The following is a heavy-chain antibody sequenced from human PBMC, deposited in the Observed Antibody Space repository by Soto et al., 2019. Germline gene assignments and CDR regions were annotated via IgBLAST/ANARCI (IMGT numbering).Heavy chain of an antibody. D-gene: IGHD3-3*01. CDR2: TYYRSKWYN. CDR3: TRAPDYDSWSGYTGQYSCSGMDV. J-gene: IGHJ6*01. Sequence: SQTLSLTCAISGDSVSSNSAAWNWIRQSPSRGLEWLGRTYYRSKWYNDYAVSVKSRITINPDTSKNQFSLQLNSVTPEDTAVYYCTRAPDYDSWSGYTGQYSCSGMDVWGQASTFTVCS. CDR1: GDSVSSNSAA. V-gene: IGHV6-1*01.